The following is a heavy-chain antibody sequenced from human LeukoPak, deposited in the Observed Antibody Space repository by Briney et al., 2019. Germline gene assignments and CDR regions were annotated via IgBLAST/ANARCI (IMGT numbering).Heavy chain of an antibody. D-gene: IGHD5-12*01. J-gene: IGHJ1*01. V-gene: IGHV1-58*02. Sequence: SVKVSCKASGFTFTSSAMQWVRQARGQRLEWIGWIVVGSGNTNYAQKFQERVTITRDMSTSTAYMELSSLRSEDTAVYYCAADWRGSSAEYFQHWGQGTLVTVSS. CDR2: IVVGSGNT. CDR1: GFTFTSSA. CDR3: AADWRGSSAEYFQH.